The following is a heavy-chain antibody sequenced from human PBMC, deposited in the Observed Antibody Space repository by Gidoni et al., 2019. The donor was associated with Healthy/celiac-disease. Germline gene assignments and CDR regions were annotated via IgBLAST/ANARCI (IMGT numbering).Heavy chain of an antibody. V-gene: IGHV3-74*01. J-gene: IGHJ6*02. D-gene: IGHD2-2*01. Sequence: GLVWVSRINSDGSSTSYADSVKGRFTISRDNAKNTLYLQMNSLRAEDTAVYYCARTISGRGIVVVPAAILGGMDVWGQGTTVTVSS. CDR3: ARTISGRGIVVVPAAILGGMDV. CDR2: INSDGSST.